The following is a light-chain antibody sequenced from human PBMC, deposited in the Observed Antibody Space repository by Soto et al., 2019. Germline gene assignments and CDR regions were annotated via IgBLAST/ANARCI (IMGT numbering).Light chain of an antibody. J-gene: IGKJ1*01. Sequence: EIVLTQSPGTLSLSPGERATLSCRASQSVSSSYLAWYQQKPGQAPRLLIYGASTRATTIPARFSGSGSGTEFTLTISNLQSEDFAVYYCQQYLQWPRTFGQGTKVDIK. V-gene: IGKV3-15*01. CDR1: QSVSSSY. CDR2: GAS. CDR3: QQYLQWPRT.